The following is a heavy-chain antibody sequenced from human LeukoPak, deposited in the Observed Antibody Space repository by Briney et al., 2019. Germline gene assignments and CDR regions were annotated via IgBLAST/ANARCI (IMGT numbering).Heavy chain of an antibody. V-gene: IGHV3-23*01. CDR3: AKAETGLAAAGHFDY. D-gene: IGHD6-13*01. J-gene: IGHJ4*02. Sequence: PGGSLRLSCAASGFMFSSYAMNWVRQAPGKGLEWISAISGSGGITYYADSVKGRFTISRDNSKNTLYLQVNSLRAEDTAVYYCAKAETGLAAAGHFDYWGQGTLVTVSS. CDR1: GFMFSSYA. CDR2: ISGSGGIT.